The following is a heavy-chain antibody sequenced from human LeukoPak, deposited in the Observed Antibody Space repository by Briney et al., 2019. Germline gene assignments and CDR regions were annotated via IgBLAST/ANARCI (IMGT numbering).Heavy chain of an antibody. D-gene: IGHD1-26*01. CDR2: ISAGGST. V-gene: IGHV3-23*01. J-gene: IGHJ4*02. CDR1: AFTFSTYA. CDR3: AKKQIVGAAPFDY. Sequence: GGSLRLSCAASAFTFSTYAMNWVRQAPGKGLEWVSAISAGGSTFYADSVKGRFNISRDNSNNTLYLQMNSLRAEDTAVYYCAKKQIVGAAPFDYWGQGTLVTVSS.